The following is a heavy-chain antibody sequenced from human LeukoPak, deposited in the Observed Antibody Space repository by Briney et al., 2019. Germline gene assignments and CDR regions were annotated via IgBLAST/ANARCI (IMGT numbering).Heavy chain of an antibody. D-gene: IGHD1-20*01. Sequence: SETLSLTCAVYGGSFSGYYWSWIRQPPGKGLEWIGEINHSGSTDYNPSLKSRVTISVDTSKNQFSLKLSSATAADTAVYYCARVITPKDAFDIWGQGTMVTVSS. V-gene: IGHV4-34*01. J-gene: IGHJ3*02. CDR3: ARVITPKDAFDI. CDR2: INHSGST. CDR1: GGSFSGYY.